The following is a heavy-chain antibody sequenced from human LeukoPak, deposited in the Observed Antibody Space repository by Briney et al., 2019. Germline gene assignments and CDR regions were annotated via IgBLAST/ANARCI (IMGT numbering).Heavy chain of an antibody. D-gene: IGHD4-23*01. J-gene: IGHJ1*01. CDR1: GDSISRSTNY. V-gene: IGHV4-39*01. CDR2: IYYSGST. Sequence: PSETLSLTCRVSGDSISRSTNYWGWIRQPPGKGLEWIGSIYYSGSTHYNPSLKSRVTTSVDTSKNQFSLKLSSVTAADTAVYYCARHTNYGGYTFSEYFHYWGQGTLVTVSS. CDR3: ARHTNYGGYTFSEYFHY.